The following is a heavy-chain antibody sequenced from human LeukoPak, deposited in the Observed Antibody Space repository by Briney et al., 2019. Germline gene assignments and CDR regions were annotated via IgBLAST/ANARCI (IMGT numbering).Heavy chain of an antibody. CDR3: AKGGEVVWFGEPIDY. D-gene: IGHD3-10*01. Sequence: PGASLRLSCAASGFTFSTYAMSWVRQAPGKGLEWVSTISGSGGSTYYADSVKGRFTISRDNSKNTLYLQMNSLRAEDTAVYYCAKGGEVVWFGEPIDYWGQGTLVTVSS. V-gene: IGHV3-23*01. CDR1: GFTFSTYA. J-gene: IGHJ4*02. CDR2: ISGSGGST.